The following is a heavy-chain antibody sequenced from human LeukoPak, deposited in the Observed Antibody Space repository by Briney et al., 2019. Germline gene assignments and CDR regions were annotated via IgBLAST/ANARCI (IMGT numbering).Heavy chain of an antibody. Sequence: ASVKVSCKASGYTFTSYDINWVRQATGQGLEWMGWMNPNNGNTGYAQKFQGRVTITRNTSISTAYMELSSLRSEDTAVYYCARAPSGGNSYRFDYWGQGTLVTVSS. CDR1: GYTFTSYD. V-gene: IGHV1-8*03. CDR2: MNPNNGNT. J-gene: IGHJ4*02. D-gene: IGHD4-23*01. CDR3: ARAPSGGNSYRFDY.